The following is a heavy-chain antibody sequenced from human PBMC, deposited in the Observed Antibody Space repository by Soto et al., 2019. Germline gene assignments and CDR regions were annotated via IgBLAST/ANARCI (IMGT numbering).Heavy chain of an antibody. V-gene: IGHV3-74*01. J-gene: IGHJ6*02. CDR3: ARHMGDAMDV. CDR1: AFTFNRFW. Sequence: VQLVESGGGLVQPGGSLRLSCAASAFTFNRFWMHWVRLVPGKGLVWVSRITGDGRYTSYADSVKGRFTISRDNANNTLYLQMTSLRVEDTAVYYCARHMGDAMDVWGQGTTVTVSS. CDR2: ITGDGRYT.